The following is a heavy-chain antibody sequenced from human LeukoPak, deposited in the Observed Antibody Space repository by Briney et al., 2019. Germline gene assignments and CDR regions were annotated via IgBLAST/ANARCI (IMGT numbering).Heavy chain of an antibody. CDR2: MNPNSGNT. J-gene: IGHJ4*02. Sequence: ASVKVSCKASGYTFTSYDINWVRQATGQGLEWMGWMNPNSGNTGYAQKFQGRVTMTRNTSISTAYMELSSLRSEDTAVYYCARDASARIAGATTFDYWGQGTLVTVSS. CDR1: GYTFTSYD. D-gene: IGHD1-26*01. V-gene: IGHV1-8*01. CDR3: ARDASARIAGATTFDY.